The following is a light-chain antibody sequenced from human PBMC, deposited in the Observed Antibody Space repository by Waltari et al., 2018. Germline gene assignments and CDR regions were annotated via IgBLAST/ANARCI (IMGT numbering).Light chain of an antibody. CDR1: RSNIGADHE. J-gene: IGLJ2*01. V-gene: IGLV1-40*02. CDR3: QSFDTSLSDGVV. CDR2: GNN. Sequence: QSILTQPPSVSGPPGPRVPISCPGSRSNIGADHEVHWYQDFPGRCPKLLIYGNNHRPSGVPDRFSGSKSGTSASLTITGLQAEDEADYYCQSFDTSLSDGVVFGGGTKV.